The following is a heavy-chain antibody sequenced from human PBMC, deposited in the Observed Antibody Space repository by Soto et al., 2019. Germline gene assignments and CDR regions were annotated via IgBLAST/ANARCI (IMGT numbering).Heavy chain of an antibody. V-gene: IGHV3-30*18. J-gene: IGHJ6*02. Sequence: GGSLRLSCAASGFTFSSYGMHWVRQAPGKGLEWVAVISYDGSNKYYADSVKGRFTISRDNSKNTLYLQMNSLRAEDTAVYYCAKDFYLYCSGGSCYQYGMDVWGQGTTVTVSS. CDR2: ISYDGSNK. D-gene: IGHD2-15*01. CDR1: GFTFSSYG. CDR3: AKDFYLYCSGGSCYQYGMDV.